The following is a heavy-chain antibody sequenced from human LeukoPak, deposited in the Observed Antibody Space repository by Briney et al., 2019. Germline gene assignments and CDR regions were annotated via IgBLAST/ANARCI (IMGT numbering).Heavy chain of an antibody. CDR3: AAGLYYDILTGNYGMDV. D-gene: IGHD3-9*01. V-gene: IGHV1-58*02. Sequence: ASVKVSCKASGFTFTSSAMQWVRQARGQRLEWIGWIVVGSGNTNYAQEFQERVTITRDMSTSTAYMELSSLRSEDTAVYYCAAGLYYDILTGNYGMDVWGQGTTVTVSS. J-gene: IGHJ6*02. CDR1: GFTFTSSA. CDR2: IVVGSGNT.